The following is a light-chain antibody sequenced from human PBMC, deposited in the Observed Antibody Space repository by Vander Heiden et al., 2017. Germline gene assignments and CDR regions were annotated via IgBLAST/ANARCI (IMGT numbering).Light chain of an antibody. CDR2: GAS. CDR1: QSVSSSY. CDR3: QQYGSSPRLT. V-gene: IGKV3-20*01. Sequence: EIVLTQSPGTLSLSPGGRATLSCRASQSVSSSYLAWYQQQPGQAPRLLIYGASSRATGIPDRFSGSGSGTDFTLTISRLEPEDFAVYYCQQYGSSPRLTFGGGTKVEIK. J-gene: IGKJ4*01.